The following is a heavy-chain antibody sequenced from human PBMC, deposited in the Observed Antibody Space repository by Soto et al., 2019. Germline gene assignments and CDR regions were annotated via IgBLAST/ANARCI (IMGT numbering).Heavy chain of an antibody. D-gene: IGHD1-26*01. CDR3: ARYSRCSVGATRDPVAY. CDR2: ISAYNGNT. J-gene: IGHJ4*02. CDR1: GYTFTIYC. Sequence: ASVKVSCKASGYTFTIYCISWVRQAPGQGLEWMGWISAYNGNTNYAQKLQGRVTMTTDTSTSTAYMELRSLRSDDTAVYYCARYSRCSVGATRDPVAYSGQGTLVTVSS. V-gene: IGHV1-18*01.